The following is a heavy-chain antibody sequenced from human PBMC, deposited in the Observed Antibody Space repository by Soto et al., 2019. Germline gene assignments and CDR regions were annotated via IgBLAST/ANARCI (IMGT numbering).Heavy chain of an antibody. CDR1: GYTFTSYA. CDR2: INAGNGNT. V-gene: IGHV1-3*01. J-gene: IGHJ5*02. Sequence: ASVKVSCKASGYTFTSYAMHWVRQAPGQRLEWMGWINAGNGNTKYSQKFQGRVTITRDTSASTAYMELSSLRSEDTAVYYCAREPPAVTSPYNWFDPWGQGTLVTVSS. D-gene: IGHD2-2*01. CDR3: AREPPAVTSPYNWFDP.